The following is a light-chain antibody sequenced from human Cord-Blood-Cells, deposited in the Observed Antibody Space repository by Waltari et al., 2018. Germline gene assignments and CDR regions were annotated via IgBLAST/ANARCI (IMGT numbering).Light chain of an antibody. Sequence: QSALTQPASVSVSPGQSITISCTGTSSDVGGYNFVSWYQQHPGKAPKLMIVDVSKRPSGVSNRFSGSKSGNTASLTISGLQAEDEADYYCSSYTSSSTYVFGTGTKVTVL. V-gene: IGLV2-14*01. J-gene: IGLJ1*01. CDR3: SSYTSSSTYV. CDR1: SSDVGGYNF. CDR2: DVS.